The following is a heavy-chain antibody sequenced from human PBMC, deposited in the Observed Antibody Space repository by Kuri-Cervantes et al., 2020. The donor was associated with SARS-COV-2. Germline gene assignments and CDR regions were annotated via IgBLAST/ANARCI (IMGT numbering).Heavy chain of an antibody. D-gene: IGHD6-6*01. CDR2: ISGSGGST. CDR3: AREYSSSYGYFDY. Sequence: LSLTCAASGFTFSSYAMSWVRQAPGKGLEWVSAISGSGGSTYYADSVKGRFTISRDNAKNSLYLQMNSLRAEDTAVYYCAREYSSSYGYFDYWGQGTLVTVSS. CDR1: GFTFSSYA. V-gene: IGHV3-23*01. J-gene: IGHJ4*02.